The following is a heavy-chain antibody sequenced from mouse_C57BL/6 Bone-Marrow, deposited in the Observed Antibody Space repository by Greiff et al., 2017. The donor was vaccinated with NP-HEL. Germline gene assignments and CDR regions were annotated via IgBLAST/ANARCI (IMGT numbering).Heavy chain of an antibody. D-gene: IGHD1-1*01. CDR3: ARAPGSPGWFAY. Sequence: VQLQQPGAELVKPGASVKLSCKASGYTFTSYWMHWVKQRPGQGLEWIGMIHPNSGSTNYNEKFKSKATLTVDKSSSTAYMQLSSLTSEDSAVYYCARAPGSPGWFAYWGQGTLVTVSA. CDR1: GYTFTSYW. J-gene: IGHJ3*01. CDR2: IHPNSGST. V-gene: IGHV1-64*01.